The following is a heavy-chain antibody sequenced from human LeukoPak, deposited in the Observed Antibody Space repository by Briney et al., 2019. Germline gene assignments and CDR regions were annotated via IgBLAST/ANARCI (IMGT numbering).Heavy chain of an antibody. CDR1: GFTFSSYS. D-gene: IGHD3-10*01. Sequence: GGSLRLSCAASGFTFSSYSMNWVRQAPGKALEWVSSISSSSSYIYYADSVKGRFTISRDNAKNSLYLQMNSLRAEDTAVYYCARGLGSGIRGPNWFDPWGQGTLVTVSS. J-gene: IGHJ5*02. V-gene: IGHV3-21*01. CDR2: ISSSSSYI. CDR3: ARGLGSGIRGPNWFDP.